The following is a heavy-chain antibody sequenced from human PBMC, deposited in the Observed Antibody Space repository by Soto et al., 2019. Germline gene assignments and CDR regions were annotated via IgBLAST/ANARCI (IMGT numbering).Heavy chain of an antibody. J-gene: IGHJ6*02. D-gene: IGHD6-19*01. CDR3: ARGAQAAAQSEQWLVPYYYYGMDV. Sequence: GGSLRLSCAASGFTFSSYGMHWVRQAPGKGLEWVAVIWYDGSNKYYADSVKGRFTISRDNSKNTLYLQMNSLRAEDTAVYYCARGAQAAAQSEQWLVPYYYYGMDVWGQGTTVTVSS. CDR2: IWYDGSNK. V-gene: IGHV3-33*01. CDR1: GFTFSSYG.